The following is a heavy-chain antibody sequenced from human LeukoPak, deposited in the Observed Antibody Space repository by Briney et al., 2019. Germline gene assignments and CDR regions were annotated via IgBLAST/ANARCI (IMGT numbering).Heavy chain of an antibody. CDR1: GYIFISHY. V-gene: IGHV1-46*01. Sequence: ASVKVSCKASGYIFISHYIHWVRQAPGQGLEWMGIFNPSDGATTYSQKFQARVTMTRDTSTSTVYMEVIGLRAEDTAVYYCAKPHCSGGSCYGSDWFDPWGQGTLVTVSS. CDR2: FNPSDGAT. J-gene: IGHJ5*02. CDR3: AKPHCSGGSCYGSDWFDP. D-gene: IGHD2-15*01.